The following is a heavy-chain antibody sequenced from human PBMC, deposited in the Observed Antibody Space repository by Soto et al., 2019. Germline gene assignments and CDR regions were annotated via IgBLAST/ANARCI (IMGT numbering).Heavy chain of an antibody. CDR1: GGTFSSYA. V-gene: IGHV1-69*01. CDR3: ARISTAAADYYYYYGMDV. D-gene: IGHD6-13*01. J-gene: IGHJ6*02. Sequence: QVQLVQSGAEVKKPGSSVKVSCKASGGTFSSYAISWVRQAPGQGLEWMGGIIPIFGTANYAQKFQGRVTITADEATSTAYMELSSLRSEDTAVYYCARISTAAADYYYYYGMDVWGQGTTVTVSS. CDR2: IIPIFGTA.